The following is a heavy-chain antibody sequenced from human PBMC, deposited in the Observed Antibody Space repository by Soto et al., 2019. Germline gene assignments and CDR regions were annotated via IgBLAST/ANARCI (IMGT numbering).Heavy chain of an antibody. Sequence: EVHLLESGGGLVQPGGSLRLSCAASGFSFNSYAMLWVRQAPGKGLEWVSVISARGGRSYFADSVKGRFTISRDSSKNVLSLEMNSLRAEDTAIYFCAKGSIEYSASVDNWGPGTLVLVSS. CDR2: ISARGGRS. D-gene: IGHD5-12*01. V-gene: IGHV3-23*01. CDR1: GFSFNSYA. CDR3: AKGSIEYSASVDN. J-gene: IGHJ4*02.